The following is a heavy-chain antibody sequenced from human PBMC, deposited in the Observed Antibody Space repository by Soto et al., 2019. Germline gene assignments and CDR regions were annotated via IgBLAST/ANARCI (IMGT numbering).Heavy chain of an antibody. CDR2: IHHTGYT. CDR1: GGSITTYY. V-gene: IGHV4-4*07. D-gene: IGHD6-19*01. Sequence: PSETLSLTCTVSGGSITTYYWSWIRQPAGKGLEWIGRIHHTGYTNPNSSLKSRLTMSVDTSKNQFFLRLSSVTAADTAVYYCARVAGAKFDFWGQGILVTVSS. CDR3: ARVAGAKFDF. J-gene: IGHJ4*02.